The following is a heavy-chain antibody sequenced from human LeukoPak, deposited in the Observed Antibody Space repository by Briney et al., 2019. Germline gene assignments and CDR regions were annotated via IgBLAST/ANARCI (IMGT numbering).Heavy chain of an antibody. J-gene: IGHJ5*02. CDR2: INPTDGST. Sequence: GASVKVSGKASGYSFSIYYIHWVRQAPGQGLEYMGVINPTDGSTRFAKKFQGRVTMTSDTPTSTVYMELSSLRSEDTAVYYCARDYDSSARFHWFDPWGQGTLVTVSS. CDR1: GYSFSIYY. V-gene: IGHV1-46*01. D-gene: IGHD3-22*01. CDR3: ARDYDSSARFHWFDP.